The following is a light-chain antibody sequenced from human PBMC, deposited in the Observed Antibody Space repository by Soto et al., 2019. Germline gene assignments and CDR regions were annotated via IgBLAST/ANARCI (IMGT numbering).Light chain of an antibody. V-gene: IGKV3-20*01. CDR1: QSVASRN. J-gene: IGKJ3*01. CDR3: QQYDNLPLT. CDR2: GTS. Sequence: EIVLTQSPGTLSLSPGERATLSCRASQSVASRNLAWYQQRSGQAPRLLIYGTSSRAIHTPDRFSGSGSGTDFTLTISDLEPEDFATYYCQQYDNLPLTFGPGTKVDIK.